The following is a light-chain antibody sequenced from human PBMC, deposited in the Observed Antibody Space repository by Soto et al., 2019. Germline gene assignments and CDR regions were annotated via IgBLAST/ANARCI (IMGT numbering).Light chain of an antibody. J-gene: IGKJ1*01. CDR3: QQYGSLSWT. CDR2: GAS. Sequence: EIVMTQSPATLSVSPGQGATLSCRASQPISRNLAWYQQKPGQAPRLLMYGASTRATDIPGRFSGGGSGTEFTLTISSLQSEDFAVYYCQQYGSLSWTFGQGTKVEIK. CDR1: QPISRN. V-gene: IGKV3-15*01.